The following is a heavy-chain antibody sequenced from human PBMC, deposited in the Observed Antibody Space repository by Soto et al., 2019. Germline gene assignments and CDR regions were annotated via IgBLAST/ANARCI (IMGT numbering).Heavy chain of an antibody. CDR3: ARDLELNWFDP. D-gene: IGHD1-26*01. CDR2: IYYSGST. V-gene: IGHV4-30-4*01. CDR1: GGSISSGDYY. Sequence: TLSLTCTVSGGSISSGDYYWSWILQPPGKGLEWIGYIYYSGSTYYNPSLKSRVTISVDTSKNQFSLKLSSVTAADTAVYYCARDLELNWFDPWGQGTLVTVSS. J-gene: IGHJ5*02.